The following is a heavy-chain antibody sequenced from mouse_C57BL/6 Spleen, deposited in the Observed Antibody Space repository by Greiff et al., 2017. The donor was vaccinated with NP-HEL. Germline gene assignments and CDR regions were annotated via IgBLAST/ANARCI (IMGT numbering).Heavy chain of an antibody. CDR3: VGYYYRAMDY. V-gene: IGHV5-6*01. D-gene: IGHD2-12*01. CDR1: GFTFSSYG. J-gene: IGHJ4*01. CDR2: ISSGGSYT. Sequence: DVQLQESGGDLVKPGGSLKLSCAASGFTFSSYGMSWVRQTPDKRLEWVATISSGGSYTYYPDSVKGRFTISRDNAKNTLYLQMSSLKSEDTAMYYCVGYYYRAMDYWGQGTSVTVSS.